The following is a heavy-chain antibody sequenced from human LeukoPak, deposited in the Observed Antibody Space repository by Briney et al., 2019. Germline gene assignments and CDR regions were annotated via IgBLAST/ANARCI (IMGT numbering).Heavy chain of an antibody. CDR1: GFTFSDYY. J-gene: IGHJ6*02. CDR3: ARDPSSTHYYYYGMDV. CDR2: ISSSGSTI. D-gene: IGHD2-2*01. V-gene: IGHV3-11*01. Sequence: PGGSLRLSCAASGFTFSDYYMSWIRQAPGKGLEWVSYISSSGSTIYYADSVKGRFTISRDNAKNSLYLQMNSLRAEDTAVYYCARDPSSTHYYYYGMDVWGQGTTVTVSS.